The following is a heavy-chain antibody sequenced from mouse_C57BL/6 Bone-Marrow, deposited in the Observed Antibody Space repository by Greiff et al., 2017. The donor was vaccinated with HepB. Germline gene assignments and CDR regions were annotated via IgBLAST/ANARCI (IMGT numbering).Heavy chain of an antibody. CDR3: ARKGAYYSNVPLAMDY. V-gene: IGHV5-17*01. CDR1: GFTFSDYG. J-gene: IGHJ4*01. CDR2: ISSGSSTI. D-gene: IGHD2-5*01. Sequence: EVHLVESGGGLVKPGGSLKLSCAASGFTFSDYGMHWVRQAPEKGLEWVAYISSGSSTIYYADTVKGRFTISRNNAKNTLLLQMTSLGSEDTAMYYCARKGAYYSNVPLAMDYWGQGTSVTVSS.